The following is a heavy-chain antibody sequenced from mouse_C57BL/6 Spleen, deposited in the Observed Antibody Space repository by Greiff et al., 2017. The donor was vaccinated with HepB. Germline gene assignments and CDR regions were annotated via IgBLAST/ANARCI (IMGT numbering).Heavy chain of an antibody. CDR3: ARQGTVVSPFAY. D-gene: IGHD1-1*01. V-gene: IGHV5-6*02. CDR1: GFTFSSYG. J-gene: IGHJ3*01. Sequence: EVMLVESGGDLVKPGGSLKLTCAASGFTFSSYGMSWVRQTPDKRLEWVATISSGGSYTYYPDSVKGRFTISRDNAKNTLYLQMSSLKSEDTAMYYCARQGTVVSPFAYWGQGTLVTVSA. CDR2: ISSGGSYT.